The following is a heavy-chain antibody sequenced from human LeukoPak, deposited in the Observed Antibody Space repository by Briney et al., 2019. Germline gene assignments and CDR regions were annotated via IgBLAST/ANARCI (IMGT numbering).Heavy chain of an antibody. CDR1: GFTFSSYS. J-gene: IGHJ4*02. V-gene: IGHV3-48*02. CDR2: ISSSSSTI. CDR3: ARGSYDILTGYYTTYFDY. Sequence: GGSLRLSRAASGFTFSSYSMNWVRQAPGKGLEWVSYISSSSSTIYYADSVKGRFTIPRDNAKNSLYLQMNSLRDEHTAVYYCARGSYDILTGYYTTYFDYWGQGTLVTVSS. D-gene: IGHD3-9*01.